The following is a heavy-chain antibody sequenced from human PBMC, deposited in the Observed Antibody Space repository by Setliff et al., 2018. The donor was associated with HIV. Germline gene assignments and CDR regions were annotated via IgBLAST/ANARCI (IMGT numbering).Heavy chain of an antibody. J-gene: IGHJ4*02. D-gene: IGHD5-12*01. CDR2: VYYSGTT. V-gene: IGHV4-59*11. CDR1: GVSMSSHY. CDR3: AGRGGYNDWYFDY. Sequence: SETLSLTCNVSGVSMSSHYWSWIRQAPGQPPNKGLEWIGNVYYSGTTNYNPSLGSRVTISIDKSKSQFSLKLTSVTTAETAMYYGAGRGGYNDWYFDYWGQGALSPSPQ.